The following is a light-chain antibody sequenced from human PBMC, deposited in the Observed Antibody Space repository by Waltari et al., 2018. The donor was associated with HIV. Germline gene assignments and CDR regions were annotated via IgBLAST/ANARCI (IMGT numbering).Light chain of an antibody. CDR1: SSDLGGYNS. CDR3: SSYTSSSTWV. V-gene: IGLV2-14*03. J-gene: IGLJ3*02. CDR2: DVT. Sequence: QSALTQPASVSGSPGQSITISCTGTSSDLGGYNSVSWYQQHPGKAPKLMIYDVTNRPSGVSNRFSGSKSGNTASLTISGLQVEDEADYYCSSYTSSSTWVFGGGTKLPVL.